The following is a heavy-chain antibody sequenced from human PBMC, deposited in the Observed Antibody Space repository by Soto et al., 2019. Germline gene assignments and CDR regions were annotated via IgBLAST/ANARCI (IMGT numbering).Heavy chain of an antibody. J-gene: IGHJ4*02. Sequence: GGSLRLSCAASGFTFTRYSMNWVRQAPGKGLEWVSSISSTTNYIYYGDSMKGRFTISRDNAKNSLYLEMNSLRAEGTAVYYCARESEDFTSNFDYWGQGTLVTVS. CDR3: ARESEDFTSNFDY. V-gene: IGHV3-21*06. CDR1: GFTFTRYS. CDR2: ISSTTNYI.